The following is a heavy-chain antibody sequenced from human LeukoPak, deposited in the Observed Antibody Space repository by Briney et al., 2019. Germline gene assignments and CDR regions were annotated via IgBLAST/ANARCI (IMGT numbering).Heavy chain of an antibody. J-gene: IGHJ4*02. D-gene: IGHD6-13*01. V-gene: IGHV3-48*03. CDR1: GFTFSSYE. CDR2: ISSSGSTI. CDR3: ARRQSTIAAAFDY. Sequence: PWGSLRLSCAASGFTFSSYEMNWVRQAPGKGLEWVSYISSSGSTIYYADSLKGRFTISRDNAKNSLYLQMNSLRAEDAAVYYCARRQSTIAAAFDYWGQGTLVTVSS.